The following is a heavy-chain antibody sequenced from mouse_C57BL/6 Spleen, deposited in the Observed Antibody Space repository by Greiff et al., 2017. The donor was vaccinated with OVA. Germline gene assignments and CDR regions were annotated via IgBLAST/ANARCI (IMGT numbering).Heavy chain of an antibody. D-gene: IGHD1-1*01. J-gene: IGHJ3*01. CDR1: GFSINSDCY. Sequence: VQLKESGPSLVRPSQTLSLTCTVTGFSINSDCYWIWIRQFPGNNLEYIGYTFYSGITYYNPSLESRTYITRDTSKNQFSLKLSSVTTEDTATYYCARERIYYDGSSYSWFAYWGQGTLVTVSA. V-gene: IGHV3-3*01. CDR3: ARERIYYDGSSYSWFAY. CDR2: TFYSGIT.